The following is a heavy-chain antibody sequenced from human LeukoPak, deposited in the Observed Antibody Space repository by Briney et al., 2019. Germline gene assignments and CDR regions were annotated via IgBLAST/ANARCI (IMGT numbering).Heavy chain of an antibody. CDR3: ARAIVGATKPGLYYFDY. CDR1: GFTFSSYS. V-gene: IGHV3-21*01. D-gene: IGHD1-26*01. Sequence: PGGSLRLSCAASGFTFSSYSMNWVRQAPGKGLEWVSSISSSSSYIYYADSVKGRFTISRDNAKNSLYLQMNSLRAEDTAVYYCARAIVGATKPGLYYFDYWGQGTLVTVSS. CDR2: ISSSSSYI. J-gene: IGHJ4*02.